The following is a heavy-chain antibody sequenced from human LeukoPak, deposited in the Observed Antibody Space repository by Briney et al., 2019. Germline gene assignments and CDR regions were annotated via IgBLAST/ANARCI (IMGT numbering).Heavy chain of an antibody. V-gene: IGHV3-20*04. CDR2: INWNGGST. CDR3: AKDNYPIAVAGTHFDY. CDR1: GFTFDDYG. J-gene: IGHJ4*02. D-gene: IGHD6-19*01. Sequence: GGSLRLSCAASGFTFDDYGMSWVRQAPGKGLEWVSGINWNGGSTVYADSVKGRFTISRDNSKNTLYLQMNSLRAEDTAVYYCAKDNYPIAVAGTHFDYWGQGTLVTVSS.